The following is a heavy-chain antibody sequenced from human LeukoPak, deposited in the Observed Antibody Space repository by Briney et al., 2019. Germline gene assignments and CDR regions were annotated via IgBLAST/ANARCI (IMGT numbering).Heavy chain of an antibody. Sequence: ASVKVSCKASGGTFSSYAINWVRQAPGQGLEWMGWINPNSGGTNYAQKFQGRVTMTRDTSISTAYMELSRLRSDDTAVYYCARAIIVVVPAAMLEGAWFDPWGQGTLVTVSS. D-gene: IGHD2-2*01. CDR3: ARAIIVVVPAAMLEGAWFDP. CDR2: INPNSGGT. CDR1: GGTFSSYA. V-gene: IGHV1-2*02. J-gene: IGHJ5*02.